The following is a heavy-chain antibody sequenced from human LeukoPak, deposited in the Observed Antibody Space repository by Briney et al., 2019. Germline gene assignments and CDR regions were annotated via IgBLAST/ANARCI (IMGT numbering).Heavy chain of an antibody. Sequence: PSETLSLTCTVSGGSIGGYYWSWIRQPPGRGLEWIGNIYYSGSPNYSPSLKSRVAISVDTSKNQFSLNLSSMTAADTAVYYCARFRDSGGGCYFLDYGGQGTLVTVSS. V-gene: IGHV4-59*01. CDR1: GGSIGGYY. J-gene: IGHJ4*02. CDR2: IYYSGSP. D-gene: IGHD2-21*02. CDR3: ARFRDSGGGCYFLDY.